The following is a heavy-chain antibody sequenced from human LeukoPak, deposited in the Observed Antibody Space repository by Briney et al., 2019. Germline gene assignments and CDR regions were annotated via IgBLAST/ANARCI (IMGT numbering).Heavy chain of an antibody. CDR2: MYHSGST. V-gene: IGHV4-38-2*02. D-gene: IGHD7-27*01. CDR3: ARGSNWGSYYFDY. J-gene: IGHJ4*02. Sequence: SETLSLTCTVSGYSISSGYYWGWIRQPPGKGLEWIGSMYHSGSTYYNPSLKSRVTISVDTSKNQFSLKLSSVTAADTAVYFCARGSNWGSYYFDYWGQGTLVTVSS. CDR1: GYSISSGYY.